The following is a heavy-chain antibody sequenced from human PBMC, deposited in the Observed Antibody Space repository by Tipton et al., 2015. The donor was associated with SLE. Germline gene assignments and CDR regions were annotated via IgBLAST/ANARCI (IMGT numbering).Heavy chain of an antibody. J-gene: IGHJ4*02. CDR3: ARIRPGHGDPFDF. D-gene: IGHD3-3*01. Sequence: TLSLTCTVSGDSLTTNYWNWIRQPAGKGLEWIGRLYGSGSPTHYHPSLESRVTMSVDKSQNQFSLKLTSVTAADTAVYFCARIRPGHGDPFDFWGQGTLVTVSS. CDR2: LYGSGSPT. V-gene: IGHV4-4*07. CDR1: GDSLTTNY.